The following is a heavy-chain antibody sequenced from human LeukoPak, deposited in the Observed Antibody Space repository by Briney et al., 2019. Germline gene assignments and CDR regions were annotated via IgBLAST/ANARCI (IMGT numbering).Heavy chain of an antibody. CDR2: ISGNGASI. Sequence: GGSLRLSCAASGLSFRSYGMSWVRQAPGQGLEWVPSISGNGASIYYADSVKGRFTISRDNSKNTLHLQMNSLRAEDTAVYFCAKGSNYYDSTGYSPAPGDWGQGTLVTVSS. V-gene: IGHV3-23*01. CDR1: GLSFRSYG. CDR3: AKGSNYYDSTGYSPAPGD. J-gene: IGHJ4*02. D-gene: IGHD3-22*01.